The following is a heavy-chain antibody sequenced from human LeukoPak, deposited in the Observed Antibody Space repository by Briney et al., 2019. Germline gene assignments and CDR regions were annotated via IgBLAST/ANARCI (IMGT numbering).Heavy chain of an antibody. Sequence: GGSLRLSCAASGFTFDDYAMHWVRQAPGKGLEWVALISGGGGSTYYAESVKGRFTISRGNNKNSLYLQLNSLRTEDTAFYYCAKDLGPRGAAWFDPWGQGTLVTASS. CDR1: GFTFDDYA. CDR3: AKDLGPRGAAWFDP. D-gene: IGHD4/OR15-4a*01. J-gene: IGHJ5*02. CDR2: ISGGGGST. V-gene: IGHV3-43*02.